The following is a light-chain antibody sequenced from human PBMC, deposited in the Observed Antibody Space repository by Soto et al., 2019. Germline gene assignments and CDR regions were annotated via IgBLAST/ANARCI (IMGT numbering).Light chain of an antibody. CDR3: QQLNRCPRT. J-gene: IGKJ1*01. V-gene: IGKV1-9*01. Sequence: DIQLTQSPSFLSASVGDRVTITCRASQDISSDLAWYQQRPGKVPRFLTHSASTLQSGVPSRFSATGSGTTFTLTISSPQPEDIATDYGQQLNRCPRTFGQGTKVEV. CDR2: SAS. CDR1: QDISSD.